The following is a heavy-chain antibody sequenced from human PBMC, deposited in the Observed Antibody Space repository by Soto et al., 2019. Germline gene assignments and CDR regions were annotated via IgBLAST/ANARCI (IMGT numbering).Heavy chain of an antibody. D-gene: IGHD6-19*01. CDR1: GFTFSSYG. Sequence: QVQLVESGGGVVQPGRSLRLSCAASGFTFSSYGMHWVRQAPGKGLEWVAVISYDGSNKYYADSVKGRFTISRDNSKNTLYLQQNSVRAEDTAVYYCAKGPAFCISGCVGGFDYWGQGTLVTVSS. J-gene: IGHJ4*02. CDR3: AKGPAFCISGCVGGFDY. CDR2: ISYDGSNK. V-gene: IGHV3-30*18.